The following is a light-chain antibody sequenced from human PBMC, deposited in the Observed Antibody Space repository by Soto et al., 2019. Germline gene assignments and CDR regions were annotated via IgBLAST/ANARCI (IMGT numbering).Light chain of an antibody. CDR3: QQYNSTWT. Sequence: DIQMTQSPSTLSASVGERVTITCRASQSVSNWLAWYQQKPGKAPKLLIYDASSLESGVPSRFSGSGSGTEFTLTISSLQPDDFATYYCQQYNSTWTFGQGTKVDIK. CDR2: DAS. CDR1: QSVSNW. V-gene: IGKV1-5*01. J-gene: IGKJ1*01.